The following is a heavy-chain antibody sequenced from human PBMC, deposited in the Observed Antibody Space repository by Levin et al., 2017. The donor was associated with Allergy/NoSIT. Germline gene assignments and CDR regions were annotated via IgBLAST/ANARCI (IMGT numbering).Heavy chain of an antibody. CDR3: ARDLGAVAGSAEFDY. D-gene: IGHD6-19*01. V-gene: IGHV3-21*01. J-gene: IGHJ4*02. CDR1: GFTFSSYS. Sequence: SCAASGFTFSSYSMNWVRQAPGKGLEWVSAISSSSSYIYYADSVKGRFTISRDNAKNSLYLQMNSLRAEDTAVYYCARDLGAVAGSAEFDYWGQGTLVTVSS. CDR2: ISSSSSYI.